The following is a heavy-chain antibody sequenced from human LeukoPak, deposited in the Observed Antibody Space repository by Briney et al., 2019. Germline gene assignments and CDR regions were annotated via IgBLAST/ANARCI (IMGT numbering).Heavy chain of an antibody. J-gene: IGHJ6*02. Sequence: ASVKVSCKASGYTFTSYGISWVRQAPGQGLEWMGWISAYNGKTNYAQKLQGRVTMTTDTSTSTAYMELRSLRSDDTAVYYCARDRDYDILIRTSYCYYGMDVWGQGTTVTVSS. V-gene: IGHV1-18*01. CDR3: ARDRDYDILIRTSYCYYGMDV. D-gene: IGHD3-9*01. CDR1: GYTFTSYG. CDR2: ISAYNGKT.